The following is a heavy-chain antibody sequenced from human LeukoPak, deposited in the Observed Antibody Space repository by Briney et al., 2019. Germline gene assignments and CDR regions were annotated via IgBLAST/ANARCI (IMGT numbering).Heavy chain of an antibody. CDR1: GFTFSSYG. D-gene: IGHD3-10*01. V-gene: IGHV3-30*18. CDR3: AKARFGESFFDY. CDR2: ISYDGSNK. Sequence: PGGSLRLSCAASGFTFSSYGMHWVRQAPGKGLEWVAVISYDGSNKYYADSVKGRFTISRDNSKNTLYLQMNSLRAEDTAVYCCAKARFGESFFDYWGQGTLVTVSS. J-gene: IGHJ4*02.